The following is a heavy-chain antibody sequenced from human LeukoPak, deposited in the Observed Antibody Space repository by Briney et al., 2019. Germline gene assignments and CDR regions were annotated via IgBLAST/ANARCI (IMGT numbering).Heavy chain of an antibody. Sequence: SETLSLTCTVSGGSISSDYWSWIRQPPGEGLEWIGSISYSGTTNYNPSLKGRVTISVDASKTHFSLKLTSVTAADTAMYYCARDQGSCGGGSCYPWLAYWGQGTLVTVSS. V-gene: IGHV4-59*01. CDR3: ARDQGSCGGGSCYPWLAY. CDR2: ISYSGTT. D-gene: IGHD2-15*01. CDR1: GGSISSDY. J-gene: IGHJ4*02.